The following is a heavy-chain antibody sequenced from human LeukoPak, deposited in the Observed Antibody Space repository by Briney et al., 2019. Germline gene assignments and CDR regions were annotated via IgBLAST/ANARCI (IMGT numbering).Heavy chain of an antibody. CDR2: IKNDGSNT. CDR1: GFTFSSYW. Sequence: GGSLRLSCEASGFTFSSYWMHWVRQAPGKGLVWVSRIKNDGSNTFYADSVKGRFAISRDNAKNTLYLQMNSLRAEDTAVYYCAKSRTHCSGGSCYPLYYYYGMDVWGQGTTVTVSS. J-gene: IGHJ6*02. CDR3: AKSRTHCSGGSCYPLYYYYGMDV. V-gene: IGHV3-74*01. D-gene: IGHD2-15*01.